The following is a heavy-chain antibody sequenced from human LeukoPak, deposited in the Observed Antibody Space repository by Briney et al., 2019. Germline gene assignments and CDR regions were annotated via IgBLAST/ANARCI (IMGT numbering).Heavy chain of an antibody. CDR2: ISGSGGST. J-gene: IGHJ5*02. CDR3: AKDHQVPAAMFGWFDP. CDR1: GFTFSSYA. V-gene: IGHV3-23*01. Sequence: GGSLRLSCAASGFTFSSYAMSWVRQAPGKGLEWVSAISGSGGSTYYADSVKGRFTISRDNSKNTLYLQMNSLRAEDTAVYYCAKDHQVPAAMFGWFDPWGQGTLVTASS. D-gene: IGHD2-2*01.